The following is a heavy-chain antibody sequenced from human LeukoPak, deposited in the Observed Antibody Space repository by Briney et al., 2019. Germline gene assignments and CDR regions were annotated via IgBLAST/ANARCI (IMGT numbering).Heavy chain of an antibody. J-gene: IGHJ2*01. CDR3: ARAAYSSTWYSRYFDL. CDR2: IGTAGEI. CDR1: GFIFSSFA. Sequence: GGSLRLSCAASGFIFSSFAMSWVRQATGKGLEWVSGIGTAGEIYYPGSVKGRFTISRENAKNSLYLQMNSLRAGDTAVYYCARAAYSSTWYSRYFDLWGRGTLVTVSS. D-gene: IGHD6-13*01. V-gene: IGHV3-13*01.